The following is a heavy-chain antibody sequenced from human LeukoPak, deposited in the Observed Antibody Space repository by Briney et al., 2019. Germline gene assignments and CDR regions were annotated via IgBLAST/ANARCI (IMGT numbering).Heavy chain of an antibody. CDR3: ASNVVGATPWVYYYYMDV. Sequence: GGSLRLSCAASGFTFSDYAIHWVRQAPGKGLEWVAVISYDGSNKYYADSVKGRFTISRDKSKNTLYLQMNSLRAEDAAVYYCASNVVGATPWVYYYYMDVWGKGTTVTVSS. CDR2: ISYDGSNK. V-gene: IGHV3-30*04. CDR1: GFTFSDYA. J-gene: IGHJ6*03. D-gene: IGHD1-26*01.